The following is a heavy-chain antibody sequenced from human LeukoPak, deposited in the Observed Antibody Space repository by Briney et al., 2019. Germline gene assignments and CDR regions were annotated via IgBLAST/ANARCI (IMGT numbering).Heavy chain of an antibody. CDR3: ATGKLDASGFDFMLPF. Sequence: PGGSLRLSCAASGFSFNNSAMHWVRQAPGKGLEWVAVSSRDGVNRYYRDSVKGRFTISRDNSKNTLYLQMNSLRLEDTAIYYCATGKLDASGFDFMLPFWGQGTLVSVSS. D-gene: IGHD5-12*01. CDR1: GFSFNNSA. V-gene: IGHV3-30*10. CDR2: SSRDGVNR. J-gene: IGHJ4*02.